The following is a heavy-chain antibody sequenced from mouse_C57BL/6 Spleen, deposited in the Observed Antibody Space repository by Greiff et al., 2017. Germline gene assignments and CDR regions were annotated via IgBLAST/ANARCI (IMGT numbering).Heavy chain of an antibody. CDR2: INPSTGGT. V-gene: IGHV1-42*01. CDR3: ARSPITTVAHAMDY. CDR1: GYSFTGYY. D-gene: IGHD1-1*01. Sequence: EVQLVESGPELVKPGASVKISCKASGYSFTGYYMNWVKQSPEKSLEWIGEINPSTGGTTYNQKFKAKATLTVDKSSSTAYMQLKSLTSEDSAVYYCARSPITTVAHAMDYWGQGTSVTVSS. J-gene: IGHJ4*01.